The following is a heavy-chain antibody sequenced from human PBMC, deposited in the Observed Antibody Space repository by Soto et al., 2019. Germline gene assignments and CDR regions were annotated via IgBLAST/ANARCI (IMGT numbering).Heavy chain of an antibody. CDR2: SSATGAGT. CDR1: GFTFSSYG. CDR3: AKDRRAGGNYGFYSDF. D-gene: IGHD1-7*01. J-gene: IGHJ4*02. V-gene: IGHV3-23*01. Sequence: EVQLLESGGGLVQPGGSLRLSCAASGFTFSSYGMTWVRQAPGKGLELVSFSSATGAGTYYADSVTGRFTISRDNSKNTLYLQMTSLRADDTAVYYCAKDRRAGGNYGFYSDFWGQGALVIVSS.